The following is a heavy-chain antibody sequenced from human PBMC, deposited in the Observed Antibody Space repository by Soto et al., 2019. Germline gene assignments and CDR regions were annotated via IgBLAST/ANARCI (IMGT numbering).Heavy chain of an antibody. CDR2: ISAYNGNT. CDR1: GYTFTSYG. J-gene: IGHJ6*02. CDR3: ARVRQSDSSSWYSSYYYYGMDV. V-gene: IGHV1-18*01. D-gene: IGHD6-13*01. Sequence: ASVKVSCKASGYTFTSYGISWVRQAPGQGLEWMGWISAYNGNTNYAQKLQGRVTMTTDTSTSTAYMELRSLRSDDTAVYYCARVRQSDSSSWYSSYYYYGMDVWGQGTTVTVSS.